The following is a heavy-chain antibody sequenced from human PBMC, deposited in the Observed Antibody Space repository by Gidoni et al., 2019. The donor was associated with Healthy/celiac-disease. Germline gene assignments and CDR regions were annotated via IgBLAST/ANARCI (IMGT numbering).Heavy chain of an antibody. CDR3: ARETSGDFDWLVSGYDY. CDR2: IYTSGST. CDR1: GGSISSGSYY. V-gene: IGHV4-61*02. D-gene: IGHD3-9*01. Sequence: QVQLQESGPGLVKPSQTLSLTCTVSGGSISSGSYYWSWIRQPAGKGLEWIGRIYTSGSTNYNPSLKSRVTISVDTSKNQFSLKLRSVTAADTAVYYCARETSGDFDWLVSGYDYWGQGTLVTVSS. J-gene: IGHJ4*02.